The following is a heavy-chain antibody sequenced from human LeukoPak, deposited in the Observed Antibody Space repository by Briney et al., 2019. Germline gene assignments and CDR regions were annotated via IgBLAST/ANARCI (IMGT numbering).Heavy chain of an antibody. CDR3: ARGYCSGGSCYFIFDY. J-gene: IGHJ4*02. CDR2: INTNSGGT. Sequence: ASVKVSCKASGYTFTGYYMHWVRQAPGQGLEWMGWINTNSGGTNYAQKFQGRVTMTRDTSISTAYMELSRLRSDDTAVYYCARGYCSGGSCYFIFDYWGQGTLVTVSS. V-gene: IGHV1-2*02. CDR1: GYTFTGYY. D-gene: IGHD2-15*01.